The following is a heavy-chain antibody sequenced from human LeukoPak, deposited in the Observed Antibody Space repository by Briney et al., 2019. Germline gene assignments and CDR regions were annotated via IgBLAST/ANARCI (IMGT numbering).Heavy chain of an antibody. CDR2: INPSGGST. V-gene: IGHV1-46*01. CDR3: ARQKYYYDSSGYYVGPYYYYYMDV. Sequence: ASVKVSCKASGYTFTSYYMHWVRQAPGQGLEWMGIINPSGGSTSYAQKFQRRVTMTRDMSTSTVYMELSSLRSEDTSVYYCARQKYYYDSSGYYVGPYYYYYMDVWGKGTTVTVSS. D-gene: IGHD3-22*01. J-gene: IGHJ6*03. CDR1: GYTFTSYY.